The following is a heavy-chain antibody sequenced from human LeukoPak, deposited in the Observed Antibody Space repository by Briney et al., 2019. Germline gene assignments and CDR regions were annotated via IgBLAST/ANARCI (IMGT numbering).Heavy chain of an antibody. D-gene: IGHD2-15*01. CDR1: GYSISSSYY. CDR2: IYYSGST. V-gene: IGHV4-38-2*02. J-gene: IGHJ6*03. CDR3: AKVAPYYYYYYMDV. Sequence: SETLSLTCTVSGYSISSSYYWGWIRQPPGKGLEWIGSIYYSGSTYYNPSLKSRVTISVDTSKNQFSLKLSSVTAADTAVYYCAKVAPYYYYYYMDVWGKGTTVTVSS.